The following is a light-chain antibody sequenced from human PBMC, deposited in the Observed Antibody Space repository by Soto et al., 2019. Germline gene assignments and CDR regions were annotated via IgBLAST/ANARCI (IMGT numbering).Light chain of an antibody. Sequence: QSALTQPVSVSGSPGQSITVSCTGTSSDVGGYNYVSWYQQHPGRAPKLIIYDVNYRPAGVSNRFSGSKPGNTASLTISGLRTEDEADYYCSSYSSSNTVLFGGGTKLTVL. CDR2: DVN. CDR3: SSYSSSNTVL. J-gene: IGLJ2*01. V-gene: IGLV2-14*03. CDR1: SSDVGGYNY.